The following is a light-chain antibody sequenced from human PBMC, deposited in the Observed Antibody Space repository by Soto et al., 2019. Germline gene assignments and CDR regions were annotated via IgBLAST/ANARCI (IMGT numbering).Light chain of an antibody. CDR2: DNS. V-gene: IGLV1-40*01. CDR3: QSYDSSLRAVV. J-gene: IGLJ2*01. CDR1: SSNIGAGYD. Sequence: QPVLTQPPSVSGAPGQRVTISCTGSSSNIGAGYDVHWYQQLPGTAPKLLIYDNSDRPSGVPDRFSGSKSGTSASLAITGLQAEDEADYYCQSYDSSLRAVVFGGGTKLTVL.